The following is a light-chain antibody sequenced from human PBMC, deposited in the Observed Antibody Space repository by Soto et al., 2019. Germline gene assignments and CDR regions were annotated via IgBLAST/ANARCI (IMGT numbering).Light chain of an antibody. CDR1: SSDVGDNDF. J-gene: IGLJ1*01. CDR2: EVN. CDR3: SSHTRINAVL. V-gene: IGLV2-14*01. Sequence: QSALTQPASMSGSPGQSITISCTGTSSDVGDNDFVSWYRHHPGKAPRLVIYEVNKRPSGISNRFSGSKSGNTASLTISGLQADDEAEYYCSSHTRINAVLFGRGTKVTVL.